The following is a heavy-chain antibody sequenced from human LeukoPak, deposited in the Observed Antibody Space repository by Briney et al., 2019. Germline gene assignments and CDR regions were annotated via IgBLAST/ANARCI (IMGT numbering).Heavy chain of an antibody. Sequence: SVKVSCKASGGTFSSYAISWVRQAPGQGLEWMGRIIPIFGTANYAQKFQGRVTITTDESTSTAYMELSSLRSEDTAVYYCARESSYYYDSSGYPAHWGQGALVTVSS. CDR3: ARESSYYYDSSGYPAH. V-gene: IGHV1-69*05. CDR2: IIPIFGTA. D-gene: IGHD3-22*01. CDR1: GGTFSSYA. J-gene: IGHJ4*02.